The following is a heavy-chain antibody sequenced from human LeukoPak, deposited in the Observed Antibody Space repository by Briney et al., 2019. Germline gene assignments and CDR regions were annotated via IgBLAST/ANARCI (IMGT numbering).Heavy chain of an antibody. V-gene: IGHV1-18*01. D-gene: IGHD5-12*01. CDR3: ARADSGDDPTAGWYFDL. Sequence: ASVKVSCKASGYTFTSYGISWVQQAPGQGLEWMGWISANNGNTTHAQKLQDRVTMTSDTSTTTAYMELRSLISDDTAVYYCARADSGDDPTAGWYFDLWGRGTLVTVSS. CDR2: ISANNGNT. J-gene: IGHJ2*01. CDR1: GYTFTSYG.